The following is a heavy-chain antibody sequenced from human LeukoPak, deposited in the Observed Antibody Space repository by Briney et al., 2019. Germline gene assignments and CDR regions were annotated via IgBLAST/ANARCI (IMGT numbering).Heavy chain of an antibody. D-gene: IGHD3-10*01. Sequence: GGSLRLSCAASGFTVSSNYMSWVRQAPGKGLEWVSVIYSCGSTYYADSVKGRFTISRDNSKNTLYLQMNSLRAEDTAVYYCAREGDSITMVRGLDYWGQGTLVTVSS. CDR2: IYSCGST. V-gene: IGHV3-66*01. CDR1: GFTVSSNY. J-gene: IGHJ4*02. CDR3: AREGDSITMVRGLDY.